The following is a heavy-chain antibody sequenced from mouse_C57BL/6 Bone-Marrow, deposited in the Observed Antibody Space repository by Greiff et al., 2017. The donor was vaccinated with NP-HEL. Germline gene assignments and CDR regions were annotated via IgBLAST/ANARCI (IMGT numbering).Heavy chain of an antibody. D-gene: IGHD2-3*01. CDR1: GYTFTSYW. J-gene: IGHJ2*01. CDR3: ARRVVYFYYFDY. V-gene: IGHV1-72*01. Sequence: VQLHQPGAELVKPGASVKLSCKASGYTFTSYWMHWVKQRPGRGLEWIGRLDPNSGGTQYNEKFKSKATLTVDQPSSTVYMQLSSLTSEDSAVYYGARRVVYFYYFDYWGQGTTLTVSS. CDR2: LDPNSGGT.